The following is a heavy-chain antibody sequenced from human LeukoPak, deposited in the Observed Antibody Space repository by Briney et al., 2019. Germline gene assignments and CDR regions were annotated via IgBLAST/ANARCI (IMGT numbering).Heavy chain of an antibody. Sequence: PSETLSLTCAVYGGSFSGYYWSWILQPPGKGLEWIGEINHSGSTNYNPSPKSRVTISVDTSKKQFSLKLTSVTAADTAVYYCARGKFIACSSTSCGFDPWGQGTLVTVSS. CDR3: ARGKFIACSSTSCGFDP. CDR2: INHSGST. CDR1: GGSFSGYY. J-gene: IGHJ5*02. V-gene: IGHV4-34*01. D-gene: IGHD2-2*01.